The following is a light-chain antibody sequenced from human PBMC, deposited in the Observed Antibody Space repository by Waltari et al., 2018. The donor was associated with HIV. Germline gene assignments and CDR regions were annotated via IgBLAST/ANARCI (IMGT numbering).Light chain of an antibody. V-gene: IGKV3-11*01. CDR2: DTS. CDR1: QSIRGY. CDR3: QQGSNWPWT. J-gene: IGKJ1*01. Sequence: EIVLTQSPATLSLSPGESATLSCRASQSIRGYLAWYQQKPGQAPRLLIYDTSDRATGIPARFSGSGSGTDFTLTISSLEPEDFAVYYCQQGSNWPWTFGQGTKVEIK.